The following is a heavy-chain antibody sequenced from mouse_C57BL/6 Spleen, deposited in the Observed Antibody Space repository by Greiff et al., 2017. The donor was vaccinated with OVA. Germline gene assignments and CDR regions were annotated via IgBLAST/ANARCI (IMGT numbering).Heavy chain of an antibody. J-gene: IGHJ4*01. CDR1: GYTFTSYW. CDR2: IHPNSGST. CDR3: ARKRGVAHYAMDY. D-gene: IGHD1-1*02. Sequence: QVQLQQPGAELVKPGASVKLSCKASGYTFTSYWMHWVKQRPGQGLEWIGMIHPNSGSTNYNEKFKSKATLTVDKSSSTAYMQRSSLASEDSAVDYCARKRGVAHYAMDYWGQGTSVTVSS. V-gene: IGHV1-64*01.